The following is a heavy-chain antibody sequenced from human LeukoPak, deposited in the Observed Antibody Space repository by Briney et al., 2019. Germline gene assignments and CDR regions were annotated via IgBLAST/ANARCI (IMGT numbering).Heavy chain of an antibody. CDR3: ARKVGYCSGGSCLFFDI. CDR2: ISYDGSNK. J-gene: IGHJ3*02. D-gene: IGHD2-15*01. Sequence: PGGSLRLSCAASGFTFSSYAMHWVRQAPGKGLEWVAVISYDGSNKYYADSVKGRFTISRDNSKNTLYLQMNSLRAEDTAVYYCARKVGYCSGGSCLFFDIWGQGTMVTVSS. CDR1: GFTFSSYA. V-gene: IGHV3-30-3*01.